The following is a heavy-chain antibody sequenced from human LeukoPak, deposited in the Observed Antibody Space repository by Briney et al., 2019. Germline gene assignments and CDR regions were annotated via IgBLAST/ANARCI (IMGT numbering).Heavy chain of an antibody. CDR2: IYYSGST. CDR3: ARVRSSGRLDY. CDR1: GGSISSYY. D-gene: IGHD6-19*01. J-gene: IGHJ4*02. V-gene: IGHV4-59*01. Sequence: SETLSLTCTVSGGSISSYYWSWIRQPPGKGLEWIGYIYYSGSTNYNPSLKSRVTIPVDTSKNQFSLKLSSVTAADTAVYYCARVRSSGRLDYWGQGTLVTVSS.